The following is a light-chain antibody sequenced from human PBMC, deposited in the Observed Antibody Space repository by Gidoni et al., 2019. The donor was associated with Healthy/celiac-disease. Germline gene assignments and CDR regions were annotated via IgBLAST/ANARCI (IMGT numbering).Light chain of an antibody. Sequence: DIQMTQSPSSLSASGGDRVTITCRASQSISSYLDWYQQKPGKAPKLLIYAASSLQSGVPSRFSGSAATTDIPLTSSSLQPEDVATYCCQHCYSTPYTFGQGTKLEIK. CDR2: AAS. V-gene: IGKV1-39*01. J-gene: IGKJ2*01. CDR3: QHCYSTPYT. CDR1: QSISSY.